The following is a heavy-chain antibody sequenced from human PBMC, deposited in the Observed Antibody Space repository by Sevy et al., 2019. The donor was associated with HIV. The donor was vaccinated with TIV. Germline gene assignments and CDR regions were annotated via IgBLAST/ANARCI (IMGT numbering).Heavy chain of an antibody. CDR2: ISGSGGST. CDR3: AKVSPRAACGY. CDR1: GFTFSSYA. D-gene: IGHD2-21*01. Sequence: GGSLRLSCAASGFTFSSYAMSWVRQAPGKGLEWVSAISGSGGSTYHADSVKGRFTISSDKSKNTLYLQMNSLRAEDTAVYYCAKVSPRAACGYWGQGTLVTVSS. J-gene: IGHJ4*02. V-gene: IGHV3-23*01.